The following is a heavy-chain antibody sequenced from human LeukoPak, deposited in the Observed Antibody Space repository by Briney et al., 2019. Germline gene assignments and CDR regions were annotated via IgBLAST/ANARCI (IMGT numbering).Heavy chain of an antibody. Sequence: SVKVSCKASGGTFSSYAISWVRQAPGQGLEWMGGIIPIFGTANYAQKFQGRVTITADESTSTAYMELSSLRSEDTAVYYCARDLGGWSPNDAFDIWGQGTMVTVSS. J-gene: IGHJ3*02. D-gene: IGHD6-19*01. CDR2: IIPIFGTA. CDR1: GGTFSSYA. V-gene: IGHV1-69*01. CDR3: ARDLGGWSPNDAFDI.